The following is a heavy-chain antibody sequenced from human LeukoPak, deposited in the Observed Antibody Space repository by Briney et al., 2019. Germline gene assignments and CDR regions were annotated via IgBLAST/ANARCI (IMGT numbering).Heavy chain of an antibody. Sequence: PGGSLRLSCAASGFTFSSYEMNWVRQAPGKGLEWVSYISSSGSTIYYADSVKGRITISRDNAKNSLYLQMNSLRAEDTAVYYCAREPRRWSGYFDYWGQGTLVTVSS. D-gene: IGHD3-3*01. CDR2: ISSSGSTI. CDR3: AREPRRWSGYFDY. V-gene: IGHV3-48*03. J-gene: IGHJ4*02. CDR1: GFTFSSYE.